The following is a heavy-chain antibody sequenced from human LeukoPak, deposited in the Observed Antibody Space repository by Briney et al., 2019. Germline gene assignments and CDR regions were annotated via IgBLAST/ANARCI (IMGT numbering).Heavy chain of an antibody. CDR2: TYYRSKWYT. Sequence: SQTLSLTCAISGDSVSSKSAAWNWIRQSPSRGLEWLGRTYYRSKWYTDYAESVKGRITINPDTSKNQFSLQLNSVTPEDTAVYYCARCQFEQQVAWFDPWGQGTLVTVSS. D-gene: IGHD6-13*01. CDR3: ARCQFEQQVAWFDP. J-gene: IGHJ5*02. CDR1: GDSVSSKSAA. V-gene: IGHV6-1*01.